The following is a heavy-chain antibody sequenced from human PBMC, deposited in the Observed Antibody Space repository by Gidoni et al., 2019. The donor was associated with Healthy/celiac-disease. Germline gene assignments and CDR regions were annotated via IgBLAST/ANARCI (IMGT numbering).Heavy chain of an antibody. CDR1: GFPFSSYS. CDR3: ARDQGPTYSSGSDAFDI. J-gene: IGHJ3*02. CDR2: ISSSSSTI. Sequence: EVQLVESGGGLVQPGGSLSLSCAASGFPFSSYSMNWVRQAQGKGLELVSYISSSSSTIYYADSVKGRFTISRDNAKNSLYLQMNSLRDEDTAVYYCARDQGPTYSSGSDAFDIWGQGTMVTVSS. D-gene: IGHD6-19*01. V-gene: IGHV3-48*02.